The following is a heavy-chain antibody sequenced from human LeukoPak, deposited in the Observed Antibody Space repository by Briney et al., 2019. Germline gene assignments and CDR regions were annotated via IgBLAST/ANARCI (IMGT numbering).Heavy chain of an antibody. CDR2: ISGSGGST. CDR3: AKDLSHIVGATTFDY. Sequence: GGSLRLSCAASGFTFSSYAMSWVRQTPGKGLEWVSAISGSGGSTYYADSVKGRFTISRDNSKNTLYLQMNSLRAEDTAVYYCAKDLSHIVGATTFDYWGQGTLVTVSS. V-gene: IGHV3-23*01. J-gene: IGHJ4*02. D-gene: IGHD1-26*01. CDR1: GFTFSSYA.